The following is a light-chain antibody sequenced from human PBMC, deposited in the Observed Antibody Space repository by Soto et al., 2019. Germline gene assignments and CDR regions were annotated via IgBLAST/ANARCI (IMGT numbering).Light chain of an antibody. CDR2: DVS. CDR1: SSDVCGYNY. Sequence: QSVLTQPASVSGSPGQSITISCTGTSSDVCGYNYVSWYQQHPGKDPKLMIYDVSNRPSGVSNRFSGSKSGNTASLTISGLQAEDEADYYCSSYTGSSTPLVFGGGTKLTVL. J-gene: IGLJ2*01. V-gene: IGLV2-14*01. CDR3: SSYTGSSTPLV.